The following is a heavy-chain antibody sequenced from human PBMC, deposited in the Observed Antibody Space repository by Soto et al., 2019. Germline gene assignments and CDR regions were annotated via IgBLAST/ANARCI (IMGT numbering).Heavy chain of an antibody. Sequence: GESLKISCKGSGYSFTSYWISWVRQMPGKGLEWMGRIDPSDSYTNYSPSFQGHVTISADKSISTAYLQWSSLKASDTAMHYCARFYYYDSSGYYYDSDAFDIWGQGTMVTVSS. CDR3: ARFYYYDSSGYYYDSDAFDI. D-gene: IGHD3-22*01. V-gene: IGHV5-10-1*01. CDR2: IDPSDSYT. J-gene: IGHJ3*02. CDR1: GYSFTSYW.